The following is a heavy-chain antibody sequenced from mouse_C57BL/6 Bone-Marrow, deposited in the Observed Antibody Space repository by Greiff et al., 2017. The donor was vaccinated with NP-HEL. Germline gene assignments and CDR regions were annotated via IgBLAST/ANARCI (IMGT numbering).Heavy chain of an antibody. D-gene: IGHD1-1*01. V-gene: IGHV1-81*01. CDR2: IYPRSGNT. Sequence: QVHVKQSGAELARPGASVKLSCKASGYTFTSYGISWVKQRTGQGLEWIGEIYPRSGNTYYNEKFKGKATLTADKSSSTAYMELRSLTSEDSAVYFCARKRYYYGSSYWYFDVWGTGTTVTVSS. J-gene: IGHJ1*03. CDR1: GYTFTSYG. CDR3: ARKRYYYGSSYWYFDV.